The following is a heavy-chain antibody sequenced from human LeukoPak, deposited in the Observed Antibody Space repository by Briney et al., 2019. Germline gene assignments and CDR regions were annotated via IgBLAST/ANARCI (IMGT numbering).Heavy chain of an antibody. CDR1: GFTFSSYG. D-gene: IGHD2-21*01. Sequence: GGSLRLSCAASGFTFSSYGMHWVRQAPGKGLEWVAFIRYDGSNKYYADSVKGRFTISRDNSKNTLYLQMNSLRAEDTAVYYCAREGVVIGIVYLDVWGKGTTVTVSS. V-gene: IGHV3-30*02. CDR2: IRYDGSNK. CDR3: AREGVVIGIVYLDV. J-gene: IGHJ6*03.